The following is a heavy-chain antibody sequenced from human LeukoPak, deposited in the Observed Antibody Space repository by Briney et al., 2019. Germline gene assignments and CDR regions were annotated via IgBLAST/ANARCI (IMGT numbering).Heavy chain of an antibody. J-gene: IGHJ4*02. CDR3: ARGGSTGWYSFDY. Sequence: GGSLRLSCVASGFRFDDYGMSWVRQAPGKGLEWVSGINWNGGSTGYADSVKGRFTISRDNAKNSLYLRMNSLRAEDTALYYCARGGSTGWYSFDYWGQGTLVTASS. V-gene: IGHV3-20*04. D-gene: IGHD6-19*01. CDR1: GFRFDDYG. CDR2: INWNGGST.